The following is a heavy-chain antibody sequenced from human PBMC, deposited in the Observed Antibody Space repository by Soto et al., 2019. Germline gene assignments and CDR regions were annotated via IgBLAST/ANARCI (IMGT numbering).Heavy chain of an antibody. Sequence: EVQLVESGGGLVQPGGSLKLSCAASGFTFSGSAMHWVRQASGKGLEWVGRIRSKANSYATAYAASVKGRFTISRDDSKKTAYLQMNSLKTEDTAVYYCTRNLHHGGSYYYYGMDVWGQGTTVNV. J-gene: IGHJ6*02. V-gene: IGHV3-73*02. CDR1: GFTFSGSA. D-gene: IGHD2-15*01. CDR2: IRSKANSYAT. CDR3: TRNLHHGGSYYYYGMDV.